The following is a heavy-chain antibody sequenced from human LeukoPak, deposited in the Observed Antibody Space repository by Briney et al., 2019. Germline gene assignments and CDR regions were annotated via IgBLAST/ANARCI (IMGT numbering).Heavy chain of an antibody. CDR1: GDIFSSNSAA. D-gene: IGHD6-13*01. V-gene: IGHV6-1*01. CDR3: AREQQLVSRYYYYGMDV. CDR2: TYYSSKWYN. J-gene: IGHJ6*02. Sequence: SQTLSLTCAISGDIFSSNSAAWNWIRQSPSRGLEWLGRTYYSSKWYNDYAVSVKSRITINPDTSKNQFSLQLNSVNPEDTAVYYCAREQQLVSRYYYYGMDVWGQGTTVTVSS.